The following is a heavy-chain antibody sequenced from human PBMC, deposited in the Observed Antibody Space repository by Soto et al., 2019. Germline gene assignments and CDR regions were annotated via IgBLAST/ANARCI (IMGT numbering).Heavy chain of an antibody. V-gene: IGHV1-69*02. CDR3: ATNTYCSGVRCDIAYYYYGMDV. CDR1: GGTFSSYT. J-gene: IGHJ6*02. D-gene: IGHD2-15*01. CDR2: IIPILGIA. Sequence: QVQLVQSGAEVKKPGSSVKVSCKDSGGTFSSYTISWVRQAPGQGIEWMGRIIPILGIANYAQKFQGRVTITEHKSTSTAYRELSSLRSEATAVYYCATNTYCSGVRCDIAYYYYGMDVWGHGTTVTV.